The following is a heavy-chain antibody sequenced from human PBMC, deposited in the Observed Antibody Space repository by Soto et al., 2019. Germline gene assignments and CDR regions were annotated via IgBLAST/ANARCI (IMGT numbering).Heavy chain of an antibody. J-gene: IGHJ4*02. Sequence: QVQLVQSGAEVKKPGSSVKVSCKASGGTFSSHTISWVRQAPGQGLEWMGRIIPILGIANYAQKFQGSVTITADKSTSTAYMELRSLRSEDTAVYYCARDFDFYVSSLAHWGQGTLVTVSS. CDR3: ARDFDFYVSSLAH. D-gene: IGHD3-22*01. CDR2: IIPILGIA. V-gene: IGHV1-69*08. CDR1: GGTFSSHT.